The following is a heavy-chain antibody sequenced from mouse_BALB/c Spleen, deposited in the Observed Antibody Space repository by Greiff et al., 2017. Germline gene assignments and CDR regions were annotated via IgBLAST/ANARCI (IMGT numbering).Heavy chain of an antibody. CDR1: GYAFTNYL. CDR3: ARSGLPRFAY. D-gene: IGHD2-4*01. J-gene: IGHJ3*01. CDR2: INPGSGGT. Sequence: QVHVKQSGAELVRPGTSVKVSCKASGYAFTNYLIEWVKQRPGQGLEWIGVINPGSGGTNYNEKFKGKATLTADKSSSTAYMQLSSLTSDDSAVYFCARSGLPRFAYWGQGTLVTVSA. V-gene: IGHV1-54*01.